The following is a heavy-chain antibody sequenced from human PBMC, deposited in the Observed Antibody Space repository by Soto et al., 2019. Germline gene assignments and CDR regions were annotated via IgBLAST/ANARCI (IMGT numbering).Heavy chain of an antibody. CDR1: VGSVSIGSYD. Sequence: PSETLSLTCTVSVGSVSIGSYDWSWIRQPRGKGLEWIGYIYYSGSTNYNPSLKSRVTISVDTSKNQFSLKLSSVTAADTAVYYCASSVLRFLEWSRMDVWGQGTTVTVSS. CDR2: IYYSGST. V-gene: IGHV4-61*01. J-gene: IGHJ6*01. CDR3: ASSVLRFLEWSRMDV. D-gene: IGHD3-3*01.